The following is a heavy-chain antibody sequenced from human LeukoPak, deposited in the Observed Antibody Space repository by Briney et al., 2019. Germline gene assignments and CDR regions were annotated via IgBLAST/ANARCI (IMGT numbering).Heavy chain of an antibody. CDR2: IIPILGIA. J-gene: IGHJ4*02. Sequence: GASVKVSCKASGGTFSSYAISWVRQAPGQGLEWMGRIIPILGIANYAQKFQGRVTITADKSTSTAYMELSSLRSEDTAVYYCATYTPNWGHNDYWGQGTLVTVSS. V-gene: IGHV1-69*04. D-gene: IGHD7-27*01. CDR3: ATYTPNWGHNDY. CDR1: GGTFSSYA.